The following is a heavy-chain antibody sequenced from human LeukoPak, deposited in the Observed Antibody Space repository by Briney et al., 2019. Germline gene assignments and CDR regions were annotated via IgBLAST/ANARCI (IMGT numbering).Heavy chain of an antibody. J-gene: IGHJ4*02. CDR1: GYTFTRNT. V-gene: IGHV7-4-1*01. Sequence: EASVKVSCKASGYTFTRNTINWVRQAPGQGLEWMGWVNTNTGNPTYAQGFTGRFVFSSDTSVSTAYLQIGSLKAEDTAVYYCVTNFDSSDYFGYWGQGTLVTVSS. CDR2: VNTNTGNP. CDR3: VTNFDSSDYFGY. D-gene: IGHD3-22*01.